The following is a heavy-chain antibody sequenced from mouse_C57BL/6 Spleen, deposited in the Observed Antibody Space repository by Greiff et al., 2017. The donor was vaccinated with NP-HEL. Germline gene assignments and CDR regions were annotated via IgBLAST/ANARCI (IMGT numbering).Heavy chain of an antibody. J-gene: IGHJ2*01. CDR3: ARGGDGSSYFDY. V-gene: IGHV1-81*01. D-gene: IGHD1-1*01. CDR2: IYPRSGNT. Sequence: QVQLQQSGAELARPGASVKLSCKASGYTFTSYGISWVKQRPGQGLEWIGEIYPRSGNTYYNEKFKGQATLTADKSSSTAYMELRSLTSEDSAVYFCARGGDGSSYFDYWGQGTTLTVSS. CDR1: GYTFTSYG.